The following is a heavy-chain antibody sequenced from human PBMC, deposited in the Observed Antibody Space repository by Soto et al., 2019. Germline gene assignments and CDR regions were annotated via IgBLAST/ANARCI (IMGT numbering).Heavy chain of an antibody. CDR2: INAYNGNT. Sequence: ASVKVSCKASGYTFTGYYMHWVRQAPGQGLEWMGWINAYNGNTNYAQKLQGRVTMTTDTSTSTAYMELRSLRSDDTAVYYCARDGYSSSWPDYWGQGTLVTVSS. V-gene: IGHV1-18*04. J-gene: IGHJ4*02. CDR1: GYTFTGYY. CDR3: ARDGYSSSWPDY. D-gene: IGHD6-13*01.